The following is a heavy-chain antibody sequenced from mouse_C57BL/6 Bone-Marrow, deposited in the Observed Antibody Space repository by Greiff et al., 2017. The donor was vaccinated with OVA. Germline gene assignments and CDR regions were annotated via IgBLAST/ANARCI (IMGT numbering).Heavy chain of an antibody. V-gene: IGHV5-12*01. D-gene: IGHD1-1*01. Sequence: EVKLMESGGGLVQPGGSLKLSCAASGFTFSDYYMYWVRQTPEKRLEWVAYISNGGGSTYYPDTVKGRFTISRDNAKNTLYLQMSRLKSEDTAMYYCARQRGFTTVVAKDWYFDVWGTGTTVTVSA. CDR2: ISNGGGST. CDR1: GFTFSDYY. J-gene: IGHJ1*03. CDR3: ARQRGFTTVVAKDWYFDV.